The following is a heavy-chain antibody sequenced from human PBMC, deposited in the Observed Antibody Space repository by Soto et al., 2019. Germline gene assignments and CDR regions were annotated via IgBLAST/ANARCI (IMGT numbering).Heavy chain of an antibody. D-gene: IGHD5-12*01. CDR2: IRSRANSYAT. V-gene: IGHV3-73*01. J-gene: IGHJ4*02. CDR1: GFSFNGSA. CDR3: TTSDNDKFVDF. Sequence: HPGGSLRLSCAASGFSFNGSAMHWVRQASGKGLEWVGRIRSRANSYATTYAASVKGRFTISRDDSENTASLHMNSLKTEDTAVYYCTTSDNDKFVDFWGQGILVTAPQ.